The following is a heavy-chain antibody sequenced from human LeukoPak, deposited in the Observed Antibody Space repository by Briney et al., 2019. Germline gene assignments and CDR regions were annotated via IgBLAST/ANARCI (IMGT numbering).Heavy chain of an antibody. CDR3: ARDSTYCSSTSCPPPGSNWFDP. D-gene: IGHD2-2*01. CDR1: GGTFSSYA. Sequence: SVKVSCKASGGTFSSYAISWVRQAPGQGLEGMGGSIPIFGTANYAQKFQGRVTITTDESTSTAYMELSSLRSEDTAVYYCARDSTYCSSTSCPPPGSNWFDPWGQGTLVTVSS. CDR2: SIPIFGTA. V-gene: IGHV1-69*05. J-gene: IGHJ5*02.